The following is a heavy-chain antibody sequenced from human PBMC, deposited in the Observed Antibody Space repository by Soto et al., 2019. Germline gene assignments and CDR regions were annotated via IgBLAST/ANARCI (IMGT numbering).Heavy chain of an antibody. J-gene: IGHJ4*02. V-gene: IGHV3-23*01. CDR2: ISASGGST. CDR1: GFTFNNHA. D-gene: IGHD3-10*01. Sequence: EVQLLESGGGLVQPGGSLRLSCVVSGFTFNNHAMNWVRQAPGTGLEWVSGISASGGSTYYADSVKGRFTISRDSSKHTLDLQMNSLRADDTAIYCCTIRFYYASGSYYAVDYWGQGTLVTVSS. CDR3: TIRFYYASGSYYAVDY.